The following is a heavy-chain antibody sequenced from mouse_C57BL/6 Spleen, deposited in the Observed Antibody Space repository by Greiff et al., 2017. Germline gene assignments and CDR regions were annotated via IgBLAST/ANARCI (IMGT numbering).Heavy chain of an antibody. V-gene: IGHV1-7*01. J-gene: IGHJ3*01. CDR3: ARGGDSSGYVGAY. Sequence: QVQLQQSGAELAKPGASVKLSCKASGYTFTSYWMHWVKQRPGQGLEWIGYINPSSGYTKSNQKFKDKAPLTADKSSSTAYMQLSSLTYEDSAGYYCARGGDSSGYVGAYWGQGTLVTVSA. CDR1: GYTFTSYW. D-gene: IGHD3-2*02. CDR2: INPSSGYT.